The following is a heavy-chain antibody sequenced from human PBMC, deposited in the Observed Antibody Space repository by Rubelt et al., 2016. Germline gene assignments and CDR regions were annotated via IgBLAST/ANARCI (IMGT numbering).Heavy chain of an antibody. D-gene: IGHD3-22*01. J-gene: IGHJ4*02. CDR1: GFTFSSYS. V-gene: IGHV3-21*04. CDR3: AKDLSGDSSGYYGY. CDR2: ISSSSSYI. Sequence: SGFTFSSYSMNWVRQAPGKGLEWVSSISSSSSYIYHADSVKGRFTISRDNSKNSLYLQMNSLRTEDTALYYCAKDLSGDSSGYYGYWGQGTLVTVSS.